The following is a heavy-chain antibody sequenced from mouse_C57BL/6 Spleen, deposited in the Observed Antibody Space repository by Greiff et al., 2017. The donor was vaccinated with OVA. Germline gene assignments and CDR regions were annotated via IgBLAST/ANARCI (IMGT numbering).Heavy chain of an antibody. Sequence: EVQRVESGGGLVKPGGSLKLSCAASGFTFSDYGMHWIRQAPEKGLEWVAYISSGSSTIYYADTVKGRFTISRDNAKNTLFLQMTSLRSEDTAMYYCARTDYGNYLYYFDYWGQGTTLTVSS. CDR3: ARTDYGNYLYYFDY. D-gene: IGHD2-1*01. CDR1: GFTFSDYG. J-gene: IGHJ2*01. V-gene: IGHV5-17*01. CDR2: ISSGSSTI.